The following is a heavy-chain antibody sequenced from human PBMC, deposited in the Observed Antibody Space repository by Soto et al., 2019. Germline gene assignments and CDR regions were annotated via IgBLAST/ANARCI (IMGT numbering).Heavy chain of an antibody. J-gene: IGHJ4*01. Sequence: SVKVSCKASGGTFSSHAISWVRQAPGQGLEWMGGIIPIFGTANYAQKFQGRVTITADESTSTAYMELSSLRSEDTAVYYCSRGVAVGPRLYYFDYWGQGTLVTVSS. CDR3: SRGVAVGPRLYYFDY. CDR2: IIPIFGTA. CDR1: GGTFSSHA. V-gene: IGHV1-69*13. D-gene: IGHD3-10*01.